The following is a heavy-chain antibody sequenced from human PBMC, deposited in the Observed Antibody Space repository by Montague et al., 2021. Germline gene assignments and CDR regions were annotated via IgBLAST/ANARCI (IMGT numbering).Heavy chain of an antibody. V-gene: IGHV4-39*01. CDR3: AAYSGERDLFDP. J-gene: IGHJ5*02. Sequence: SGSTYYNPSLKIRVTISVDTSKNQFSLKLSSVTAADTAVYYCAAYSGERDLFDPWGKLTLVYVSS. D-gene: IGHD4-17*01. CDR2: SGST.